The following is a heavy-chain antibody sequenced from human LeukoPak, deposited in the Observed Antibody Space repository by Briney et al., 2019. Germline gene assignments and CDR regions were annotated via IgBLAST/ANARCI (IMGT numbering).Heavy chain of an antibody. J-gene: IGHJ4*02. CDR1: GFTFSSYA. CDR2: ISGSGGST. Sequence: GGSLRLSCAASGFTFSSYAMSWVRQAPGKGLEWVSAISGSGGSTYYADSVKGRFTISRDNSENTLYLQMNSLRAEDTAVYYCAKTQLLWFGELFKTHLSYFDYWGQGTLVTVSS. D-gene: IGHD3-10*01. V-gene: IGHV3-23*01. CDR3: AKTQLLWFGELFKTHLSYFDY.